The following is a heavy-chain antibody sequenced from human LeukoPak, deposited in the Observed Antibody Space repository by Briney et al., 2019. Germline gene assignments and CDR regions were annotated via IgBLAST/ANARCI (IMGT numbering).Heavy chain of an antibody. CDR1: GFTFSSYW. CDR2: INSDESDT. CDR3: AREASRIKDMDV. Sequence: PGGSLRLSCAASGFTFSSYWMHWVRQAPGKGLVWVSRINSDESDTNYADSVKGRFTISRDNARNTVYLQMNSLRAEDTAVYYCAREASRIKDMDVWGQGTTVTVSS. J-gene: IGHJ6*02. V-gene: IGHV3-74*01. D-gene: IGHD2-15*01.